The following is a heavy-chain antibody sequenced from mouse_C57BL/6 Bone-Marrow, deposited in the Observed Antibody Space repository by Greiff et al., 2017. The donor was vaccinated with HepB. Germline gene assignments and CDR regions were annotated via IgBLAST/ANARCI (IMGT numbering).Heavy chain of an antibody. CDR2: INPSTGGT. CDR3: ARGYYYGSSYGYFDV. Sequence: EVQLQQSGPELVKPGASVKISCKASGYSFTGYYMNWVKQSPEKSLEWIGEINPSTGGTTYNQKFKAKATLTVDKSSSTAYMQLKSLTSEDSAVYYCARGYYYGSSYGYFDVWGTGTTVTVSS. D-gene: IGHD1-1*01. J-gene: IGHJ1*03. V-gene: IGHV1-42*01. CDR1: GYSFTGYY.